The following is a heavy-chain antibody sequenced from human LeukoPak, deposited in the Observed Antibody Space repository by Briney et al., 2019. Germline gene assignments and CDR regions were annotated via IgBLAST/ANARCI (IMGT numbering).Heavy chain of an antibody. D-gene: IGHD6-13*01. V-gene: IGHV1-69*13. J-gene: IGHJ6*02. CDR1: GYTFSTYP. Sequence: ASVKVSCKASGYTFSTYPMNWVRQAPGQGLERMGGIIPIFGTANYAQKFQGRVTITADESTSTAYMELSSLRSEDTAVYYCARDGPGSSSWYTDYYYGMDVWGQGTTVTVSS. CDR3: ARDGPGSSSWYTDYYYGMDV. CDR2: IIPIFGTA.